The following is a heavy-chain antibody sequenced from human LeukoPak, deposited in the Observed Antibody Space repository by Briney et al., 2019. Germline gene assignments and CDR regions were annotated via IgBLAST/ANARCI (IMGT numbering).Heavy chain of an antibody. V-gene: IGHV3-30-3*01. CDR1: GFTFSSYA. Sequence: GRSLRLSCAASGFTFSSYAKHWVRQAPGKGLEWVAVISYDGSNKYYADSVKGRFTISRDNSKNTLYLQMNSLRAEDTAVYYCARGHYDYVWGTSPPGGYWGQGTLVTVSS. CDR3: ARGHYDYVWGTSPPGGY. D-gene: IGHD3-16*01. CDR2: ISYDGSNK. J-gene: IGHJ4*02.